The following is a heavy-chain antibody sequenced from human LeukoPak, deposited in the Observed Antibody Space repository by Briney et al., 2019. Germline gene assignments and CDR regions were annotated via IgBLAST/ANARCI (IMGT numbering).Heavy chain of an antibody. J-gene: IGHJ6*02. D-gene: IGHD3-16*02. CDR3: ARGSSTPSNYVWGSYRSHGMDV. CDR2: IIPILGIA. V-gene: IGHV1-69*02. CDR1: GGTFSSYT. Sequence: ASVKVSCKASGGTFSSYTISWVRQALGQGLEWMGRIIPILGIANYAQKFQGRVTITADKSTSTAYMELSSLRSEDTAVYYCARGSSTPSNYVWGSYRSHGMDVWGQGTTVTVSS.